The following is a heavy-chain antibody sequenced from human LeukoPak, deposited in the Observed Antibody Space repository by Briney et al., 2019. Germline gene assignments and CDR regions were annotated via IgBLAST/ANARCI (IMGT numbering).Heavy chain of an antibody. CDR2: IYTSGST. D-gene: IGHD6-13*01. Sequence: PSETLSLTCTVSGGSISSGSYYWSWIRQPAGKGLEWIGRIYTSGSTNYNPSLKSRVTISVDTSKNQFSLKLSSVTAADTAVYYCARRNRYSSSWYGGLDAFDIWGQGTMVTVSS. CDR3: ARRNRYSSSWYGGLDAFDI. CDR1: GGSISSGSYY. J-gene: IGHJ3*02. V-gene: IGHV4-61*02.